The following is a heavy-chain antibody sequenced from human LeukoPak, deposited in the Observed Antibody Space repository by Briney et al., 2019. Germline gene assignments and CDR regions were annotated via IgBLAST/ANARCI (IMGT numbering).Heavy chain of an antibody. J-gene: IGHJ4*02. Sequence: AGGSLRLSCAASGFTFSSYDMYWVRQAPGKGLEWVAAISYDGSDKYYADSVKGRFIISRDNSKNTLYLQMSSLRPEDTAVYYCAKSTVALDYWGQGTLVTVSS. CDR3: AKSTVALDY. D-gene: IGHD4-23*01. CDR1: GFTFSSYD. V-gene: IGHV3-30*18. CDR2: ISYDGSDK.